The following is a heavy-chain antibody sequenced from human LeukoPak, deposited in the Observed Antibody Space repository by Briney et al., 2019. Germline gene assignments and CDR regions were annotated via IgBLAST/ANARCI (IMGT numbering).Heavy chain of an antibody. J-gene: IGHJ5*02. CDR2: INHSGST. V-gene: IGHV4-34*01. D-gene: IGHD6-13*01. CDR1: GGSFSGYY. Sequence: PSETLSLTCAVYGGSFSGYYWSWIRQPPGKGLECIGEINHSGSTNYNPSLKSRVTISVDTSKNQFSLKLSSVTAADAAVYYCARWAPGIAAAGTHNWFDPWGQGTLVTVSS. CDR3: ARWAPGIAAAGTHNWFDP.